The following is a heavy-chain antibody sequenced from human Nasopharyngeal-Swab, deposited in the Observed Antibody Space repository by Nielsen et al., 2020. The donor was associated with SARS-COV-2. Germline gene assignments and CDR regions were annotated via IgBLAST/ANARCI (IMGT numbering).Heavy chain of an antibody. J-gene: IGHJ6*02. CDR2: IWYDGSNK. Sequence: GGSLRLSCVASGFTFSIYGMHWVRQAPGKGLEWLASIWYDGSNKYYAGSVKGRFTISRDNSKNTVYLQMNSLRGEDTAVYYCARETPLPRSWYLLGSYYYGMDVWGQGTTVTVSS. V-gene: IGHV3-33*01. D-gene: IGHD6-13*01. CDR3: ARETPLPRSWYLLGSYYYGMDV. CDR1: GFTFSIYG.